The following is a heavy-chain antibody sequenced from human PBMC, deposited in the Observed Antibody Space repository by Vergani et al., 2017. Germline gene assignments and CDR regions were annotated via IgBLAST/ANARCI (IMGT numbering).Heavy chain of an antibody. V-gene: IGHV3-21*02. J-gene: IGHJ4*02. D-gene: IGHD3-10*01. CDR1: GFRYNSSG. Sequence: EVQLAESGGGLVKPGGALRLSCVASGFRYNSSGMNWVRQAPGKGLEWVSSISGTSRDVYYADSVKGRFIISRDNANNSLFLQMNSLRVEDTAVYFCVRDPGAGVLLDEGGWGRGTLVTVS. CDR2: ISGTSRDV. CDR3: VRDPGAGVLLDEGG.